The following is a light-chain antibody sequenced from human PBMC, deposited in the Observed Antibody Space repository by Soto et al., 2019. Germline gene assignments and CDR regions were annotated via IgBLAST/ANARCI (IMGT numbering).Light chain of an antibody. Sequence: EIVLTQSPGTLSLSPGERATLSCRASQSVSSNLAWYQQKPGQAPRLLIYGASTRATGIPDRFSGTGSETDFTLIISRLEPEDCAVYYCQQYGISPWTFGQGTKVDNK. CDR2: GAS. CDR1: QSVSSN. V-gene: IGKV3-20*01. J-gene: IGKJ1*01. CDR3: QQYGISPWT.